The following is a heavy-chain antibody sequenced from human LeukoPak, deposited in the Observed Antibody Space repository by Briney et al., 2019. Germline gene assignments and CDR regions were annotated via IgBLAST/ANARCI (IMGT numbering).Heavy chain of an antibody. J-gene: IGHJ1*01. Sequence: GGSLRLSCAASGFTFSNHWMSWVRQPPGKGLEWVANIRHDGSDTKYVDSVKGRFTISRDNAQNSMYLQMNSLRVEDTAVYYCTSWGDTTAEYFQRWGQGTLVTVSS. D-gene: IGHD2-21*02. CDR3: TSWGDTTAEYFQR. V-gene: IGHV3-7*01. CDR2: IRHDGSDT. CDR1: GFTFSNHW.